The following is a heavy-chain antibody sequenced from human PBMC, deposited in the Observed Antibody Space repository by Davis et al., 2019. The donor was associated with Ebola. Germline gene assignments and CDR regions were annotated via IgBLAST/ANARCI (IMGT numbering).Heavy chain of an antibody. CDR1: GFTFSGSA. CDR2: IRSKDNSYAT. D-gene: IGHD4-17*01. V-gene: IGHV3-73*01. CDR3: TTTTVTTDY. Sequence: GESLKISCAASGFTFSGSAMHWVRQASGKGLEWVGRIRSKDNSYATAYAASVKGRSTISRDDSKNTAYLQMNSLKTEDTAVYYCTTTTVTTDYWGQGTLVTVSS. J-gene: IGHJ4*02.